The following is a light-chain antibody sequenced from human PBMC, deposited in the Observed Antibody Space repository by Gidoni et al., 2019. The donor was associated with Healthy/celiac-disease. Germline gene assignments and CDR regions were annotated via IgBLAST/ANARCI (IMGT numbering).Light chain of an antibody. CDR3: QQSYSTTEFT. Sequence: DIQMTQSPSSLSASVGDRVTITCRASQSISSYLNWYQQKPGKAPKLLIYAASSLQSGVPSRFSGSGSGTDFTLTISSLQPEDFATYYCQQSYSTTEFTFXPXTKVDIK. CDR2: AAS. J-gene: IGKJ3*01. V-gene: IGKV1-39*01. CDR1: QSISSY.